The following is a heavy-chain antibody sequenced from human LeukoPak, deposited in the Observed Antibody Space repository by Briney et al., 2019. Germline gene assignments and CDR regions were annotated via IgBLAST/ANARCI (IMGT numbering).Heavy chain of an antibody. V-gene: IGHV3-7*01. CDR3: ARVSSGYGSGSYYPEASDDYYYYGMDV. CDR1: GFTFSSYW. Sequence: GGSLRLSCAASGFTFSSYWMSWVRQAPGKGLEWVANIKQDGSEKYYVDSVKGRFTISRDNAKNSLYLQMNSLRAEDTAVYYCARVSSGYGSGSYYPEASDDYYYYGMDVWGQGTTVTVSS. CDR2: IKQDGSEK. D-gene: IGHD3-10*01. J-gene: IGHJ6*02.